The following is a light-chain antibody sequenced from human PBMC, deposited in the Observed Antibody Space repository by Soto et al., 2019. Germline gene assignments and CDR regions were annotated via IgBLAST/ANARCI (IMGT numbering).Light chain of an antibody. CDR1: QTIGKY. Sequence: IQMAQSASSLSATVGDRVTIICRASQTIGKYLNWYQQQPGKVPKLLIYDASYLQSVVPSRFSGSESGTDFTLNISDLRPEDFATYYCQQSFSIPFTCGPGTRWIS. V-gene: IGKV1-39*01. CDR2: DAS. CDR3: QQSFSIPFT. J-gene: IGKJ3*01.